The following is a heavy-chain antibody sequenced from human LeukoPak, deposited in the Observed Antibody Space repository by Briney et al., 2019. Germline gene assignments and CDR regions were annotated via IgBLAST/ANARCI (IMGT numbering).Heavy chain of an antibody. CDR1: GFTFSSYS. V-gene: IGHV3-21*01. Sequence: GGSLRLSCAASGFTFSSYSMNWVRQAPGKGLEWVSSISSSSSYIYYADSVKGRFTISRDNAKNSLYLQMNSLRPEDTAVYYCAPDIVVVPASVATSTTDYWGQGTLVTVSS. D-gene: IGHD2-2*01. J-gene: IGHJ4*02. CDR2: ISSSSSYI. CDR3: APDIVVVPASVATSTTDY.